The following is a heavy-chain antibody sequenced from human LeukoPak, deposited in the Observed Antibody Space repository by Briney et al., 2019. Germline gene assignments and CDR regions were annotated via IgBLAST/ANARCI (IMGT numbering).Heavy chain of an antibody. J-gene: IGHJ4*02. CDR3: ARGPGYCSSTSCSGGIVY. CDR2: VWYDGSNK. D-gene: IGHD2-2*01. Sequence: GGSLRLSCAASGFAFSRSGMHWVRQAPGKGLEWVAVVWYDGSNKHYADSVKGRFTISRDNSNNTLYLQMNSLRAEDTAVYYCARGPGYCSSTSCSGGIVYWGQGTLVTVSS. CDR1: GFAFSRSG. V-gene: IGHV3-33*01.